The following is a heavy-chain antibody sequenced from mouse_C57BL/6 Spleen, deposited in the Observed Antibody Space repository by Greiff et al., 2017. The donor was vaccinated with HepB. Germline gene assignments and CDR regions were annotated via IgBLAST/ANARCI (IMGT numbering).Heavy chain of an antibody. CDR1: GFTFSDYY. V-gene: IGHV5-16*01. D-gene: IGHD4-1*01. Sequence: EVQRVESEGGLVQPGSSMKLSCTASGFTFSDYYMAWVRQVPEKGLEWVANINYDGSSTYYLDSLKSRFIISRDNAKNILYLQMSSLKSEDTATYYCARELTGDYFDYWGQGTTLTVSS. J-gene: IGHJ2*01. CDR3: ARELTGDYFDY. CDR2: INYDGSST.